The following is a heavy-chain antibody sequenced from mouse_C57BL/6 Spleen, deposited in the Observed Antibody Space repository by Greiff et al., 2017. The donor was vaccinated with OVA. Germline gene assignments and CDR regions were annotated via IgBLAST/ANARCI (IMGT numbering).Heavy chain of an antibody. V-gene: IGHV1-18*01. J-gene: IGHJ1*03. CDR2: INPNNGGT. Sequence: EVQLQQSGPELVKPGASVKIPCKASGYTFTDYNMDWVKQSHGKSLEWIGDINPNNGGTIYNQKFKGKATLTVDKSSSTAYMELRSLTSEDTAVYYCASSETSYYGSSWYFDVWGTGTTVTVSS. CDR1: GYTFTDYN. D-gene: IGHD1-1*01. CDR3: ASSETSYYGSSWYFDV.